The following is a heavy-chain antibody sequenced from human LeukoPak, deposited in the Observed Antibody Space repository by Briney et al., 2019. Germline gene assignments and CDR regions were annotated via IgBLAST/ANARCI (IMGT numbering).Heavy chain of an antibody. D-gene: IGHD3-10*01. CDR1: GGSFSGYY. Sequence: SETLSLTSAVYGGSFSGYYWSWIRQPPGKGLEWIGEINHSGSTNYNPSLKSRVTISVDTSKNQFSLKLSSVTAADTAVYYCARGRGFGSSFDYWGQGTLVTVSS. CDR3: ARGRGFGSSFDY. CDR2: INHSGST. V-gene: IGHV4-34*01. J-gene: IGHJ4*02.